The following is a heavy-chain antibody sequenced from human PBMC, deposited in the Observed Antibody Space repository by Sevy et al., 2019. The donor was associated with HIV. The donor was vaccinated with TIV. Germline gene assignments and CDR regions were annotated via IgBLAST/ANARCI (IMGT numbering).Heavy chain of an antibody. Sequence: GGSLRLSCAASGFTFSSYGMHWVRQAPGKGLEWVAVISYDGSNKYYADSVKGRFTISRDNSKNTLFLHMNSLGAEDTGVYYCAKGGKNFWDSEDYYYVMDVWGPGTTVTVSS. CDR3: AKGGKNFWDSEDYYYVMDV. D-gene: IGHD3-3*01. CDR1: GFTFSSYG. CDR2: ISYDGSNK. V-gene: IGHV3-30*18. J-gene: IGHJ6*02.